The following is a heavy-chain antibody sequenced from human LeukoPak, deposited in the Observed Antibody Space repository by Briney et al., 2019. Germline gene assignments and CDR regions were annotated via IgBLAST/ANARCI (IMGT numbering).Heavy chain of an antibody. D-gene: IGHD1-26*01. CDR1: GFTFSSYA. CDR3: AKGPEWELSLFDY. Sequence: GGSLRLSCAASGFTFSSYAMSWVRQAPGKGLEWVSAISGSGGSTYYADSVKGRFTISRDNAKNTLYLQMNSLRAEDTAVYYCAKGPEWELSLFDYWGQGTLVTVSS. CDR2: ISGSGGST. J-gene: IGHJ4*02. V-gene: IGHV3-23*01.